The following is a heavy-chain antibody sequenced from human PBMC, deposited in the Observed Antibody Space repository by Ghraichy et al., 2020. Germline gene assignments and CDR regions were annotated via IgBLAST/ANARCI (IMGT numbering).Heavy chain of an antibody. CDR3: ARQTNSHDY. V-gene: IGHV4-39*01. D-gene: IGHD2-8*01. Sequence: GSLSLTCSVSGDSVGNPTYYWGWLRQPPGRGLEWIGSIYSSGTPYYNQSLRSRVTLSIDRSKNQFSLNLTSVTAADTALYYCARQTNSHDYWGQGALVVVSS. CDR2: IYSSGTP. J-gene: IGHJ4*02. CDR1: GDSVGNPTYY.